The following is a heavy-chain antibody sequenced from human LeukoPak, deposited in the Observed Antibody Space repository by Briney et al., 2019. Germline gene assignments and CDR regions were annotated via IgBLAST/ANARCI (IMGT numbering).Heavy chain of an antibody. Sequence: GESLKISCEGSGYTFTSYWIGWVRQMPGKGLEWMGIIYPGDSDTTYSPSFQGQVTISADKSISTAYLQWSSLKASDTAMYYCARHRSSSYYFDYWGQGTLVTVSP. CDR3: ARHRSSSYYFDY. CDR2: IYPGDSDT. D-gene: IGHD6-6*01. CDR1: GYTFTSYW. V-gene: IGHV5-51*01. J-gene: IGHJ4*02.